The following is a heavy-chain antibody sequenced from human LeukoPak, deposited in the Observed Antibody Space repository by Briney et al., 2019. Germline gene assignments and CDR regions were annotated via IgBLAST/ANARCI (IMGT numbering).Heavy chain of an antibody. CDR1: GYTFTSYG. CDR2: ISAYNGNT. Sequence: GASVKVSCKASGYTFTSYGISWVRQAPGQGLEWMGWISAYNGNTNYAQKLQGRVTMTTDTSTSTAYMELRSPRSDDTAVYYCARDIVVGSSSPIYSFDYWGQGTLVTVSS. J-gene: IGHJ4*02. CDR3: ARDIVVGSSSPIYSFDY. D-gene: IGHD6-6*01. V-gene: IGHV1-18*01.